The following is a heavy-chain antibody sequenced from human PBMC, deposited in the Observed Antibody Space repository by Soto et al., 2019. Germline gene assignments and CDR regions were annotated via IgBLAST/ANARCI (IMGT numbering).Heavy chain of an antibody. CDR2: ISGGGGTM. D-gene: IGHD1-26*01. CDR1: GFTFNKYT. Sequence: EVQLVESGGGLVQSGGSLRLTCAASGFTFNKYTMNWVRQAPGXXLEWLSYISGGGGTMFYADSVKGRVTISRDNAKNSLYLQMDSLXXXXTAVYYCARDKSGSYSIDYWGQGTLVTVSS. CDR3: ARDKSGSYSIDY. V-gene: IGHV3-48*04. J-gene: IGHJ4*02.